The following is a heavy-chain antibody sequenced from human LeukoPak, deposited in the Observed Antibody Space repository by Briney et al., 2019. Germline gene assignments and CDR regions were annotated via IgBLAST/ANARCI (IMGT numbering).Heavy chain of an antibody. Sequence: GGSLRLSCAASGFTFSSYWMSWVRQAPGKGLEWVANIKQDGNEKYYVDSVKGRFTISRDNAKNSLYLQMNSLRAEDTAVYYCARKDGDRSLTGYFDYWGQGTLVTVSS. D-gene: IGHD4-17*01. CDR1: GFTFSSYW. CDR3: ARKDGDRSLTGYFDY. V-gene: IGHV3-7*03. CDR2: IKQDGNEK. J-gene: IGHJ4*02.